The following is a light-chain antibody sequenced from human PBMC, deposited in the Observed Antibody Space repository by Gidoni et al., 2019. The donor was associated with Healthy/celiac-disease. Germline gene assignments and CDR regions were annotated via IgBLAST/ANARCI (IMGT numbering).Light chain of an antibody. V-gene: IGKV3-11*01. CDR1: QSVSSY. CDR2: EAS. J-gene: IGKJ1*01. CDR3: QQRSNWPRT. Sequence: ETVLTQSPATLSLSPGERATLSCRASQSVSSYLAWYQQKPGQAPRLLIYEASNRATGIPARFSGSGSGTDFTLTISSLEPEDFAVYYCQQRSNWPRTFGQXTKVEIK.